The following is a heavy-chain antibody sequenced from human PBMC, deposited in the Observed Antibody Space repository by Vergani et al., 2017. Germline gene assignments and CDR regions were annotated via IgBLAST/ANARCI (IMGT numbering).Heavy chain of an antibody. Sequence: QVQLVESGGGVVQPGRSLRLSCAASGFTFSSYGLHWVRQAPGKGLEGVAVIWYDGSNKYYADSVKGRFTISRDNSKNTLYLQMNSLRAEDTAVYYCARDEEAAAGTLDYWGQGTLVTVSS. D-gene: IGHD6-13*01. CDR2: IWYDGSNK. J-gene: IGHJ4*02. CDR1: GFTFSSYG. CDR3: ARDEEAAAGTLDY. V-gene: IGHV3-33*01.